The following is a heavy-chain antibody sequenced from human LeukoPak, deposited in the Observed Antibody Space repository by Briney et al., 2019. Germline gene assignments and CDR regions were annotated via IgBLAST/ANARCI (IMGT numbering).Heavy chain of an antibody. J-gene: IGHJ4*02. V-gene: IGHV3-13*01. D-gene: IGHD2/OR15-2a*01. Sequence: GGSLRLSCAASGFTFSNHDMHWVRQATGKGLEWVSAIGTAADTFYPGSVKGRFTIFRENDKNSVYLQMNSLRAEDTAVYYCARGLMEYCNHTSCPFDYWGQGILVTVSS. CDR1: GFTFSNHD. CDR2: IGTAADT. CDR3: ARGLMEYCNHTSCPFDY.